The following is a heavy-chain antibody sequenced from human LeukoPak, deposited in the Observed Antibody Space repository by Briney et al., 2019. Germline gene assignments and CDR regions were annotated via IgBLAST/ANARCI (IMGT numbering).Heavy chain of an antibody. V-gene: IGHV3-21*01. CDR2: ISSSSSYI. J-gene: IGHJ4*02. Sequence: GGSLRLSCAASGFTFSSYSMNWVRQAPGKGLEWVSSISSSSSYIYYADSVKGRFTISRDNAKNSLYLQMNSLRAEDTAVYYCARFVLAAAGSIDYWGQGTLVTVSS. D-gene: IGHD6-13*01. CDR1: GFTFSSYS. CDR3: ARFVLAAAGSIDY.